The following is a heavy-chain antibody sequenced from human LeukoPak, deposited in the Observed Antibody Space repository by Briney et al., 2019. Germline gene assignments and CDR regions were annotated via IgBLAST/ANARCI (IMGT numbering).Heavy chain of an antibody. CDR2: ISGSGGTT. Sequence: PGGSLRLSCAASGFTFSSYSMHWVRQAPGRGLEWVSAISGSGGTTYYADSVKGRFAISRDNSKNTLYLQMNSLRDEDTALYYCAKDRYSNYGNWFDPWGQGTLVTVFS. J-gene: IGHJ5*02. V-gene: IGHV3-23*01. CDR1: GFTFSSYS. CDR3: AKDRYSNYGNWFDP. D-gene: IGHD4-11*01.